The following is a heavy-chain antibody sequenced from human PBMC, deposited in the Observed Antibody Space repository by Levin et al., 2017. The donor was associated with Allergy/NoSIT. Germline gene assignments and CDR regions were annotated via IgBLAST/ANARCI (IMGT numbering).Heavy chain of an antibody. V-gene: IGHV3-23*01. CDR2: ISGSGGST. D-gene: IGHD3-9*01. J-gene: IGHJ4*02. CDR3: AKGMSPDVEGGYFDWLGAFDY. CDR1: GFTFSNYA. Sequence: PGGSLRLSCAASGFTFSNYAMSWVRQAPGKGLEWVSAISGSGGSTYYADSVKGRFTISRDNSKNTLYLQMNSLRAEDTAVYYCAKGMSPDVEGGYFDWLGAFDYWGQGTLVTVSS.